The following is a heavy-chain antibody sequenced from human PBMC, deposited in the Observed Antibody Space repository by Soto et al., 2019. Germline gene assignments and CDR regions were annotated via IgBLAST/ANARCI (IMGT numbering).Heavy chain of an antibody. Sequence: QVQLVQSGAEEKKPGASVKVSCKASGYTFTSYAMHWVRQAPGQRLEWMGWINAGNGNTKYSQKFQGRVTITRDTSASTDYLELSSRRPEDTAVYYCARHVSGSYYPEGFDYWGQGTLVTVSS. J-gene: IGHJ4*02. D-gene: IGHD1-26*01. CDR3: ARHVSGSYYPEGFDY. V-gene: IGHV1-3*05. CDR1: GYTFTSYA. CDR2: INAGNGNT.